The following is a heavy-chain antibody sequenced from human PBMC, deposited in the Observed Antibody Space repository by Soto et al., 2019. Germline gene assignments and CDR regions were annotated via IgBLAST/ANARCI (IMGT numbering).Heavy chain of an antibody. CDR2: IGTSAST. J-gene: IGHJ4*02. D-gene: IGHD2-2*01. V-gene: IGHV3-23*01. CDR1: GFTFSSYS. CDR3: ADLSRYCTSSNCD. Sequence: DVRLLESGGGLVQPGGSLRLSCAASGFTFSSYSMSWVRQAPGKGLEWVSTIGTSASTYYGDSLRGRFTISRDNSRNPLYLQMNSLRAEDTAVYYCADLSRYCTSSNCDWGQGTLVTVSS.